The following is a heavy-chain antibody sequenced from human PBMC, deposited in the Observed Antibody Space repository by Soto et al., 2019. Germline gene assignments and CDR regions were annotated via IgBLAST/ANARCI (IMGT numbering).Heavy chain of an antibody. CDR2: IIPIFGTA. D-gene: IGHD2-2*01. CDR3: AVGVVPPSNGYGMDV. V-gene: IGHV1-69*06. J-gene: IGHJ6*02. Sequence: QVQLVQSGAEVKKPGSSLKVSGKASGGTFSSYATTWLRQAPGKGLEWMGGIIPIFGTANYAQKFQGRVTITADKSTSTAYMELSSLRSEDTAVYYCAVGVVPPSNGYGMDVWGQGTTVTVSS. CDR1: GGTFSSYA.